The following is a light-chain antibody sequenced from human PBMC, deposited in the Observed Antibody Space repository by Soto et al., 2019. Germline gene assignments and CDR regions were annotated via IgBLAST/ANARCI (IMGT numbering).Light chain of an antibody. CDR3: QKYNNAPRT. V-gene: IGKV1-27*01. CDR1: QGISNN. J-gene: IGKJ1*01. CDR2: AAS. Sequence: DIQMTQSPSSLSASVGDRVTLTCRASQGISNNLAWYQQRPGKIPKLLIFAASNLQSGVPSRFSGSGSGTDFTLTISSLQPEDAAAYHCQKYNNAPRTFGRGTKVEIK.